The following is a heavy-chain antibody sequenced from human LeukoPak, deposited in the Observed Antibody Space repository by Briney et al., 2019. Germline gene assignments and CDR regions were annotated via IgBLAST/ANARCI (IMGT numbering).Heavy chain of an antibody. D-gene: IGHD3-22*01. CDR2: ISWNSGSI. J-gene: IGHJ4*02. CDR3: AKDILGYYDSSGYPDY. Sequence: GGSLRLSCAASGFTFDDYAMHWVRQAPGKGLEWVSGISWNSGSIGYADSVKGRFTISRDNAKNSLYLQMNSQRAEDTALYYCAKDILGYYDSSGYPDYWGQGTLVTVSS. CDR1: GFTFDDYA. V-gene: IGHV3-9*01.